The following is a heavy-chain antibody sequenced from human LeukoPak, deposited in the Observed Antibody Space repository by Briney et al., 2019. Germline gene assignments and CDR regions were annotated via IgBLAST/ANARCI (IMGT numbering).Heavy chain of an antibody. V-gene: IGHV4-34*01. CDR3: ARGGCRQLGRFDP. J-gene: IGHJ5*02. Sequence: SETLSLTCAVYGGSFSGYYWRGTPHPPGKGLEGSGESNHSGSTNYQPSPKTRVTISDDKSQNQFSLKLSSVTAADTAVYYCARGGCRQLGRFDPWGQGTLVTVSS. CDR1: GGSFSGYY. D-gene: IGHD6-13*01. CDR2: SNHSGST.